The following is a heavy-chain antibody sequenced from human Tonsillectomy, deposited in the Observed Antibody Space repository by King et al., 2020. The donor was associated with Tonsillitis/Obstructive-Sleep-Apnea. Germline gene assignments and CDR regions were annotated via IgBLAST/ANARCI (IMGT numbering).Heavy chain of an antibody. Sequence: VQLVESGGGVVQPGRSLRVSCAASGFTFSRFGMYWVRQAPGKGLEWVAVISYDGSNTFYGDSVKGRFTISRDNSKNTLYLQMSSLRAEDTAVYYCAKDLAGSGTAYTEGPDSWGQGTLVTVSS. J-gene: IGHJ4*02. D-gene: IGHD3-10*01. CDR3: AKDLAGSGTAYTEGPDS. CDR1: GFTFSRFG. V-gene: IGHV3-30*18. CDR2: ISYDGSNT.